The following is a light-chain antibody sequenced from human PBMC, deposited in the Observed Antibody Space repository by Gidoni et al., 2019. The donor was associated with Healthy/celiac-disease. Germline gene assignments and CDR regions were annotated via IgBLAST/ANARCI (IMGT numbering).Light chain of an antibody. V-gene: IGKV3-20*01. J-gene: IGKJ1*01. CDR3: QQYGSSPRT. CDR1: QSVSSSY. Sequence: EIVLTQSPGTLSLSPGERATLSCRPSQSVSSSYLAWYQQKPGQAPRLLIDGASSRATGIPDRFSGSGSGTDVTLTISRLEPEDFAVYYCQQYGSSPRTFGQGTKVEIK. CDR2: GAS.